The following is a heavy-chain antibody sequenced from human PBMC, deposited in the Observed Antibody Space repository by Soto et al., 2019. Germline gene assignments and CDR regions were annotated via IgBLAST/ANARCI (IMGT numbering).Heavy chain of an antibody. V-gene: IGHV1-69*13. CDR3: ARDESTRRGYRAAAYYGMDV. CDR2: IIPIFGTA. J-gene: IGHJ6*02. Sequence: GASVKVSCKASGGTFSSYAISWVRQAPGQGLEWMGGIIPIFGTANYAQKFQGRVTITADESTSTAYMELSSLRSEDTAVYYCARDESTRRGYRAAAYYGMDVWGQGTTVTVSS. CDR1: GGTFSSYA. D-gene: IGHD2-2*01.